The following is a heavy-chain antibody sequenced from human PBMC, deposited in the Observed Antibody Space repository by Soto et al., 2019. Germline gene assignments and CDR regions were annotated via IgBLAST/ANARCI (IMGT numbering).Heavy chain of an antibody. J-gene: IGHJ6*02. CDR1: GYSFSFYG. CDR3: AKNGQPPYYYYGLDV. CDR2: ISGYNGDT. Sequence: ASVKVSCKASGYSFSFYGINWVRQAPGQGLEWMGWISGYNGDTNYAQKLQDRVSMTIDTSTGTAYMELRSLTSDDTAIYYCAKNGQPPYYYYGLDVWGQGTKVTVSS. D-gene: IGHD2-8*01. V-gene: IGHV1-18*01.